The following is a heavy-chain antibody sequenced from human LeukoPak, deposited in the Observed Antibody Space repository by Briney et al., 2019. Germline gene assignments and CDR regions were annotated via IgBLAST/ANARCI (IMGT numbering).Heavy chain of an antibody. D-gene: IGHD3-22*01. CDR2: IKQDGSEK. V-gene: IGHV3-7*03. CDR1: GFTFSSYW. J-gene: IGHJ4*02. Sequence: PGGSLRLSCAASGFTFSSYWMNWVRQAPGKGLEWVAIIKQDGSEKYYVDSVKGRFTISRDNAKNSLYLQMNSLRAEDMALYYCAKGEYYYDSSGYSPYFDYWGQGTLVTVSS. CDR3: AKGEYYYDSSGYSPYFDY.